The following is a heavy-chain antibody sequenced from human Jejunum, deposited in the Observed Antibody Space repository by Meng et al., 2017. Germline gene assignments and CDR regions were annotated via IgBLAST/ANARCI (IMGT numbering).Heavy chain of an antibody. V-gene: IGHV3-23*01. J-gene: IGHJ4*02. Sequence: GESLKISCAASGFSFGDYAMSWVRQAPGKGLEWISAIWSNSGRSYYADSVKGRFTISRDNSKEILYLQMNSLRAEDTAVYYCANAYYYGSSGYVISAYWGQGKLVNGAS. CDR1: GFSFGDYA. CDR2: IWSNSGRS. D-gene: IGHD3-22*01. CDR3: ANAYYYGSSGYVISAY.